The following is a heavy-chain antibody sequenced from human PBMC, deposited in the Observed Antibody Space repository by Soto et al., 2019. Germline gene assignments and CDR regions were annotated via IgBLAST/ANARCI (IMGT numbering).Heavy chain of an antibody. D-gene: IGHD2-2*01. V-gene: IGHV3-30*18. Sequence: QVQLVESGGGVVQPGRSLRLSCAASGFTFSNYGMHWVRQTPGKGLEWVALILYDGSNKYYGDSVKGRFTISRDNSKNTLYLQVSSLRAEDTAVYYCAKSRDAYNFYFYYGMDVWGQGTTLTVSS. CDR3: AKSRDAYNFYFYYGMDV. CDR2: ILYDGSNK. CDR1: GFTFSNYG. J-gene: IGHJ6*02.